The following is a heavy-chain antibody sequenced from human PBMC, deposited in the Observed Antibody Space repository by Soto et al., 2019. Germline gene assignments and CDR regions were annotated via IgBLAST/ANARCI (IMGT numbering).Heavy chain of an antibody. CDR2: VNPNSGNT. CDR3: ARGYYDASGYYPIDF. D-gene: IGHD3-22*01. V-gene: IGHV1-8*01. Sequence: ASVKVSCKASGYTFTSYDVMWVRQATGQGLEWMGWVNPNSGNTDSAQKFQGRVTMTWDTSKNTAYMELSSLRSEDTAVYYCARGYYDASGYYPIDFWGQGTLVTVSS. J-gene: IGHJ4*02. CDR1: GYTFTSYD.